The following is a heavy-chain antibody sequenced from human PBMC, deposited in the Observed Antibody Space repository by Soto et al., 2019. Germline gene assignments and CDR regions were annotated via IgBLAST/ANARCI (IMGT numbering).Heavy chain of an antibody. CDR2: IIPIFGTA. V-gene: IGHV1-69*01. CDR3: AREEQQLASYYYYYYGMDV. D-gene: IGHD6-13*01. Sequence: QVQLVQSGAEVKKPGSSVKVSCKASGGTFSSYAISWVRQAPGQGLEWMGGIIPIFGTANYAQKFQGRVKITAYESTSTAYMELSSLRSEDTAVYYCAREEQQLASYYYYYYGMDVWGQCTTVTVSS. CDR1: GGTFSSYA. J-gene: IGHJ6*02.